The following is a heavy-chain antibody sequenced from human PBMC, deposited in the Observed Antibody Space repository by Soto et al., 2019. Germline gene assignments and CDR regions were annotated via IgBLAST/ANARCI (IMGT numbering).Heavy chain of an antibody. CDR2: IYYSGST. Sequence: SETLSLTCTVSGASISGYYWSWIRQPPGKGLEWIGYIYYSGSTNYNSSLKSRVTISVDRSKNQFSLKLSSVTAADTAVYYCARHRPYSSPFYYDYWSQGTLVTVSS. J-gene: IGHJ4*02. CDR1: GASISGYY. CDR3: ARHRPYSSPFYYDY. V-gene: IGHV4-59*08. D-gene: IGHD2-15*01.